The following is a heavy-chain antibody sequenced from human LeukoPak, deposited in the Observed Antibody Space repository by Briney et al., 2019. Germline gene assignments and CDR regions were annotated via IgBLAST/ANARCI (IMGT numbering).Heavy chain of an antibody. CDR3: ASFSNYGSGRYYTHDY. D-gene: IGHD3-10*01. CDR2: INPNSGGT. J-gene: IGHJ4*02. CDR1: GYTFTGYY. Sequence: ASVKVSCKASGYTFTGYYMHWVRQAPGQGLEWMGRINPNSGGTNYAQKFQGRVTMTRDTSISTAYMELSRLRSDDTAVYYCASFSNYGSGRYYTHDYWGQGTLVTVSS. V-gene: IGHV1-2*06.